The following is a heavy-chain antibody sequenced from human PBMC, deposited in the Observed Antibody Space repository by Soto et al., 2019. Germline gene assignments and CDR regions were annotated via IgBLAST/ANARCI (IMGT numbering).Heavy chain of an antibody. Sequence: GGSLRLSCAASGFTFSSYSMNWVRQAPGKGLEWVSSISSSSSYIYYADSVKGRFTISRDNAKNSLYLQMNSLRAEDTAVYYCARRPSRPYDFWSGYRSGPRGGDAFDIWGQGTMVTVSS. CDR2: ISSSSSYI. CDR3: ARRPSRPYDFWSGYRSGPRGGDAFDI. D-gene: IGHD3-3*01. V-gene: IGHV3-21*01. J-gene: IGHJ3*02. CDR1: GFTFSSYS.